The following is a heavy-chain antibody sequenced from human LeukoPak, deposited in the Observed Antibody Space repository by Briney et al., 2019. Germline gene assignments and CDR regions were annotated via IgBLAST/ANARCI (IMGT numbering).Heavy chain of an antibody. Sequence: GGSLRLSCAASGFIFSNNWMNWVRQAPGKGLEWVANIKQDGSETYYVDSVKGRFTISRDNAKNSVYLQMNSLRAEDTAVYYCATYSSGNGREFQHWGQGTLVTVSS. D-gene: IGHD3-22*01. CDR3: ATYSSGNGREFQH. CDR1: GFIFSNNW. J-gene: IGHJ1*01. V-gene: IGHV3-7*01. CDR2: IKQDGSET.